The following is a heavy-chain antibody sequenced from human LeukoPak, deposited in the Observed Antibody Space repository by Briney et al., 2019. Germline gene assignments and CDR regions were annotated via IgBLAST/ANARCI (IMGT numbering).Heavy chain of an antibody. CDR2: IYSGGST. CDR1: GFTVSSNY. V-gene: IGHV3-53*01. J-gene: IGHJ6*03. Sequence: GGSLRLSCAASGFTVSSNYMSWVRQAPGKGLEWVSVIYSGGSTYYADSVKGRFTISRDNSKNTLYLQMNSLRAEDTAVYYCAKDLVVARGYYYYYYMDVWGKGTTVTVSS. CDR3: AKDLVVARGYYYYYYMDV. D-gene: IGHD3-22*01.